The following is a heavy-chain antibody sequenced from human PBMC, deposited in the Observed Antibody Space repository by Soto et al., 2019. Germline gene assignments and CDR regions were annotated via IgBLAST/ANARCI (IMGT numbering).Heavy chain of an antibody. CDR3: ARGQLAVYYYYGMDV. Sequence: LSLTCTVSGGSITDYYWSWIRQPPGKALEWIGYGYHSVSIHYNPSLKTRVTISVDTSKNQFSLKLSSVTAADTAVYYCARGQLAVYYYYGMDVWGQGTTVTVSS. CDR1: GGSITDYY. J-gene: IGHJ6*02. V-gene: IGHV4-59*01. D-gene: IGHD6-13*01. CDR2: GYHSVSI.